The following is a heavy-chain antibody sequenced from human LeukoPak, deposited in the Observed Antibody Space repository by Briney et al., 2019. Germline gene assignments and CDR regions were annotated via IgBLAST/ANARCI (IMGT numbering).Heavy chain of an antibody. CDR1: GGSISSYY. Sequence: SETLSLTCTVSGGSISSYYWSWIRQPAGKGLEWIGRIYTSGSTNYNPSLKSRVTMSVDTSKNQFSLKLSSVTAADTAVYYCARERYYYGPGSYRTNWFDPWGQGTLVTVSS. J-gene: IGHJ5*02. V-gene: IGHV4-4*07. D-gene: IGHD3-10*01. CDR2: IYTSGST. CDR3: ARERYYYGPGSYRTNWFDP.